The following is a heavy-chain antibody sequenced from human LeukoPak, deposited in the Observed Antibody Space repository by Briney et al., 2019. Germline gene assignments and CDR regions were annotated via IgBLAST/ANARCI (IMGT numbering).Heavy chain of an antibody. D-gene: IGHD3-10*01. Sequence: QPGGSLRLSCAASGFTFSSYWMHWVRQAPEKGLVWVSRINPDGSTTTYADSVEGRFTISRDNARNTLYLQMNSLRVEDTAVYYCARVGVGSYHFDDWGQGTLVTVSS. CDR3: ARVGVGSYHFDD. CDR1: GFTFSSYW. J-gene: IGHJ4*02. V-gene: IGHV3-74*01. CDR2: INPDGSTT.